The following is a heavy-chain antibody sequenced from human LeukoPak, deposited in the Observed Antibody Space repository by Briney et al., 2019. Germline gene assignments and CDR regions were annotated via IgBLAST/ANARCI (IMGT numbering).Heavy chain of an antibody. D-gene: IGHD2-15*01. Sequence: GASVKVSCKASGYNFAGSGISWVRQAPGQGLEWMGWISAYNSDTNYAQEFHGRVTMTTDTPTSTAYMGLRSLRSDDTAVYYCATHCSGVSCYGSDGPWGQGTLVTVSS. V-gene: IGHV1-18*01. J-gene: IGHJ5*02. CDR1: GYNFAGSG. CDR3: ATHCSGVSCYGSDGP. CDR2: ISAYNSDT.